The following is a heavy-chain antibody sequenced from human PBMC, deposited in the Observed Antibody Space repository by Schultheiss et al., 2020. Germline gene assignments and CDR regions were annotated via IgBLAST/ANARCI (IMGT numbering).Heavy chain of an antibody. CDR1: GYTFTGYY. V-gene: IGHV7-4-1*02. CDR3: ARERKSSGHYYYFDY. D-gene: IGHD6-19*01. Sequence: ASVKVSCKASGYTFTGYYMHWVRQAPGQGLEWMGWINTNTGNPTYAQGFTGRFVFSLDTSVSTAYLQISSLKAEDTAVYYCARERKSSGHYYYFDYWGQGTLVTVSS. J-gene: IGHJ4*02. CDR2: INTNTGNP.